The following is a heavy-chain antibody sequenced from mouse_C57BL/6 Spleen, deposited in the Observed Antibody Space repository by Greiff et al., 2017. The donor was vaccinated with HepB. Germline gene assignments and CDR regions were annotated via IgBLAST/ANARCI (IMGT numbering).Heavy chain of an antibody. V-gene: IGHV1-19*01. CDR2: INPYNGGT. J-gene: IGHJ1*03. CDR3: ARPDYGSSYGYFDV. CDR1: GYTFTDYY. D-gene: IGHD1-1*01. Sequence: DVQLQESGPVLVKPGASVKMSCKASGYTFTDYYMNWVKQSHGKSLEWIGVINPYNGGTSYNQKFKGKATLTVDKSSSTAYMELNSLTSEDSAVYYCARPDYGSSYGYFDVWGTGTTVTVSS.